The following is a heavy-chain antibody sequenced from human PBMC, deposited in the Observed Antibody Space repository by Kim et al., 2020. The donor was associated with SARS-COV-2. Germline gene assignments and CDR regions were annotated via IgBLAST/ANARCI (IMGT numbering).Heavy chain of an antibody. D-gene: IGHD4-4*01. V-gene: IGHV1-24*01. CDR2: FDPEDGET. Sequence: ASVKVSCKVSGYTLTELSMHWVRQAPGKGLEWMGGFDPEDGETIYAQKFQGRVTMTEDTSTDTAYMELSSLRSEDTAVYYCATPTNYRKYYYYGMDVWGQGTTVTVSS. CDR1: GYTLTELS. CDR3: ATPTNYRKYYYYGMDV. J-gene: IGHJ6*02.